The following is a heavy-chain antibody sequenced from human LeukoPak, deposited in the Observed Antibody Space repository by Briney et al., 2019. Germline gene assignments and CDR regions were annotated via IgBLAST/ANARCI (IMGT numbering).Heavy chain of an antibody. J-gene: IGHJ6*03. CDR1: GGTFSSYA. Sequence: SVRVSCKASGGTFSSYAISWVRQAPGQGLEWMGGIIPIFGTANYAQKFQGRVPITADESTSTAYMELSSLRSEDTAVYYCAVMTTVKYYYYYYMDVWGKGTTVTVSS. CDR2: IIPIFGTA. D-gene: IGHD4-11*01. V-gene: IGHV1-69*01. CDR3: AVMTTVKYYYYYYMDV.